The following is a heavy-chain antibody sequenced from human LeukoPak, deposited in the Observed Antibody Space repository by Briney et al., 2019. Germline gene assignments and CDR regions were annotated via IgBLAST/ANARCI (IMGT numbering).Heavy chain of an antibody. J-gene: IGHJ4*02. CDR2: VYYSGST. CDR1: GGSISSHS. D-gene: IGHD6-13*01. V-gene: IGHV4-59*11. CDR3: ARRAASGIVDY. Sequence: SETLSLTCSVSGGSISSHSWSWIRQPPGKGLELIGYVYYSGSTNYNPSLKSRVTISVDTSKNQFSLKLRSVNAADTAVYYCARRAASGIVDYWGQGTLVTVSS.